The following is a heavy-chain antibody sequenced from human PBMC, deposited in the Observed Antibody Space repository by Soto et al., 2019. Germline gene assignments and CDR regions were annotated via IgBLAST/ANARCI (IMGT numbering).Heavy chain of an antibody. V-gene: IGHV1-18*01. CDR1: GYTFTSYG. Sequence: ASVKVSCKASGYTFTSYGISWVRQAPGQGLEWMGWISAYNGNTNYAQKLQGRVTMTTDTSTSTAYMELRGLRSDDTAVYYCARAHYYDSSGYYNWFDPWGQGTLVTVSS. CDR2: ISAYNGNT. J-gene: IGHJ5*02. D-gene: IGHD3-22*01. CDR3: ARAHYYDSSGYYNWFDP.